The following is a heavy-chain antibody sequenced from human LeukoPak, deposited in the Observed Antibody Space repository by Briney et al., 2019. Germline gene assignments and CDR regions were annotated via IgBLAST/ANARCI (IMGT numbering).Heavy chain of an antibody. V-gene: IGHV3-66*01. CDR3: AREGTHYDILTGYPNYDY. J-gene: IGHJ4*02. Sequence: GGSLRLSCAASGFTFSSYGMSWVRQAPGKGLEWVSLIYSGGSTYYADSVKGRFTISRDNSKNTLYLQMNSLTAEDTAVYYCAREGTHYDILTGYPNYDYWGQGTLVTVSS. CDR2: IYSGGST. D-gene: IGHD3-9*01. CDR1: GFTFSSYG.